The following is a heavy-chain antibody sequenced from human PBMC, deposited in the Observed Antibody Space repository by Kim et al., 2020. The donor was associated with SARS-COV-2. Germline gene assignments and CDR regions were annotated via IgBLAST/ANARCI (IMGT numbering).Heavy chain of an antibody. V-gene: IGHV3-23*01. CDR2: ISGSAGST. D-gene: IGHD1-26*01. CDR3: AYTGYSTLC. CDR1: GFTFSGYA. J-gene: IGHJ4*02. Sequence: GGSLRLSCAASGFTFSGYAMSWVRQAPGKGLEWDSAISGSAGSTYYADSVKGRFTISRDNFKNMLYLQLNSLRAEDTAVYYCAYTGYSTLCWGQGTLVTVSS.